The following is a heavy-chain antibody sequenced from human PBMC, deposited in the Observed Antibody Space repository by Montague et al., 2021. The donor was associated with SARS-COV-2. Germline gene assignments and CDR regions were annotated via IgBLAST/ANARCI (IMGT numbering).Heavy chain of an antibody. V-gene: IGHV4-31*03. CDR2: IYYSGST. Sequence: TLSLTCTVSGGSISSGGYYWSWIRQHPGKGPEWIGYIYYSGSTYYNPSLKSRVTISVDTPKNQFSLKLSSVTAADTAVYYCARVHIVVVTAMRYFDLWGRGTLVTVSS. J-gene: IGHJ2*01. CDR3: ARVHIVVVTAMRYFDL. CDR1: GGSISSGGYY. D-gene: IGHD2-21*02.